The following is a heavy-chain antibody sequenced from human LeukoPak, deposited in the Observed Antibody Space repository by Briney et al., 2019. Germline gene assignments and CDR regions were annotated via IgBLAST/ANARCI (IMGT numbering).Heavy chain of an antibody. J-gene: IGHJ6*03. V-gene: IGHV4-39*07. D-gene: IGHD3-22*01. CDR1: GGSISSSSYY. CDR3: ARVGYDSSFWDYYYYMDV. CDR2: IYYSGST. Sequence: SSETLSLTCTVSGGSISSSSYYWGWIRQPPGKGLEWIGSIYYSGSTYYNPPLKSRVTISVDTSKNQFSLKLSSVTAADTAVYYCARVGYDSSFWDYYYYMDVWGKGTTVTVSS.